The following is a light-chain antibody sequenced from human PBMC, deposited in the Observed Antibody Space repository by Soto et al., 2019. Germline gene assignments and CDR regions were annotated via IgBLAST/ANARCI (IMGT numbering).Light chain of an antibody. J-gene: IGKJ2*01. CDR1: QSVSGSY. V-gene: IGKV3-20*01. CDR3: LQINSYPYT. CDR2: GAS. Sequence: EIVLTQSPGTLSLSPGERADLSCRASQSVSGSYVAWYQQKPGQAPRLLIYGASNRATGIPDRFSGSGSGTDFTLTISSLQPEDFATYYCLQINSYPYTFGQGTKVDIK.